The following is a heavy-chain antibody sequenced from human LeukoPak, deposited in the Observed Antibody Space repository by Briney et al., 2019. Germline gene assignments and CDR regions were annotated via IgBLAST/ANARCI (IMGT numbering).Heavy chain of an antibody. Sequence: GGSLRLSCAASGFTFGSPWMHWVRQAPGKGLVWVSRINSDGSATAYADSVKGRFTISRDNSKNTLYLQMNSLRAEDTAVYYCAKDQSLFDDFWSGYYYYWGQGTLVTVSS. CDR3: AKDQSLFDDFWSGYYYY. V-gene: IGHV3-74*01. CDR2: INSDGSAT. D-gene: IGHD3-3*01. J-gene: IGHJ4*02. CDR1: GFTFGSPW.